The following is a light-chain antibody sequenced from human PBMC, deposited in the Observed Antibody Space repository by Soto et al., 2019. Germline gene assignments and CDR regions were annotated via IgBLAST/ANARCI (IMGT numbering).Light chain of an antibody. Sequence: QSALTQPASVSGSPGQSITISCTGTSSDVGGYNFVSWYQQHPGKAPKLIIYEVSHRPSGVSNRFSGSKSGNTASLTTSGLQAEDEADYYCNSYTSSSARVFGGGTKLTVL. J-gene: IGLJ3*02. CDR3: NSYTSSSARV. CDR2: EVS. V-gene: IGLV2-14*01. CDR1: SSDVGGYNF.